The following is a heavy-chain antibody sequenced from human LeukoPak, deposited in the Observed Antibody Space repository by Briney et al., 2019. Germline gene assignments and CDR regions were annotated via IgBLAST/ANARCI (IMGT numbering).Heavy chain of an antibody. V-gene: IGHV4-59*08. CDR1: GTSIKPYY. CDR2: IYHTGNT. D-gene: IGHD3-9*01. J-gene: IGHJ3*02. CDR3: ARIDWFLRGDAFDI. Sequence: SETLSLTCNVSGTSIKPYYWSWIRQSPGKGLEWIGNIYHTGNTFYNPSLKSRVTISKHTSKNQFSLKLSSVTAADTAVYYCARIDWFLRGDAFDIWGQGTMVTVSS.